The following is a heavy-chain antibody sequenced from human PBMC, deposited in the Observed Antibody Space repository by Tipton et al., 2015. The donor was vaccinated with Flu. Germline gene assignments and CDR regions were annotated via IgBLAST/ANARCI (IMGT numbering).Heavy chain of an antibody. J-gene: IGHJ4*02. D-gene: IGHD2-2*01. CDR2: INHSGST. V-gene: IGHV4-34*01. CDR1: GGSFSGYY. Sequence: TLSLTCAVYGGSFSGYYWSWIRQPPGKGLEWIGEINHSGSTNYNPSLKSRVTISVDTSKNQFSLKLSSVTAADTAVYYCARGCSSTSCYDYWGQGTLVTVSS. CDR3: ARGCSSTSCYDY.